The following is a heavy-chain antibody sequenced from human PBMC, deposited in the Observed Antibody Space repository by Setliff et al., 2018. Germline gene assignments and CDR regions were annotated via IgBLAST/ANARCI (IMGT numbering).Heavy chain of an antibody. V-gene: IGHV3-74*01. D-gene: IGHD7-27*01. CDR2: MNSDGNSI. CDR1: GFTFSNSW. CDR3: ARDPTWGAFDI. Sequence: GGSLRLSCAASGFTFSNSWMHWVRQAPGEGLVCVSRMNSDGNSIFYADSVKGRFTISRDNAKYSLYLQMNSLRVEDTAVYYCARDPTWGAFDIWGHGTMVTVSS. J-gene: IGHJ3*02.